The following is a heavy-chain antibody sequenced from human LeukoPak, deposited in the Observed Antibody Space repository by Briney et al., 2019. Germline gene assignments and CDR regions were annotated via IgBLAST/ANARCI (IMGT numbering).Heavy chain of an antibody. V-gene: IGHV3-23*01. CDR2: ISGSGGST. D-gene: IGHD3-3*01. J-gene: IGHJ4*02. CDR3: AKGLNYDFWSGYYTNDY. Sequence: GGSLRLSCAASGFTFSSYAMSWVRQAPGKGLEWVSAISGSGGSTYYADSVKGRFTLSRDNSKNTLYMQMNRLRAEDTAVYYCAKGLNYDFWSGYYTNDYWGQGTLVTVSS. CDR1: GFTFSSYA.